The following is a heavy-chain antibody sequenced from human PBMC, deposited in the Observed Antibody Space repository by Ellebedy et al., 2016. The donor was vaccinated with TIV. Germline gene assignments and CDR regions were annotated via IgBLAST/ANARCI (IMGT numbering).Heavy chain of an antibody. CDR1: GGSISSSSYY. D-gene: IGHD3-10*01. J-gene: IGHJ5*02. Sequence: SETLSLXXTVSGGSISSSSYYWGWIRQPPGKGLEWIGSIYYSGSTNYNPSLKSRVTISVDTSKNQFSLKLSSVTAADTAVYYCARGGQDLWFGEGRQPKNWFDPWGQGTLVTVSS. V-gene: IGHV4-39*07. CDR3: ARGGQDLWFGEGRQPKNWFDP. CDR2: IYYSGST.